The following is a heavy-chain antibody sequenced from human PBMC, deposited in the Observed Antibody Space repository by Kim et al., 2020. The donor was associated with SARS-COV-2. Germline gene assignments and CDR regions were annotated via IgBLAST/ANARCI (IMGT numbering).Heavy chain of an antibody. D-gene: IGHD3-10*01. CDR3: ARGGVTMVRGVTHPHDY. V-gene: IGHV1-46*01. CDR1: GYTFTSYY. Sequence: ASVKVSCKASGYTFTSYYMHWVRQAPGQGLEWMGIINPSGGSTSYAQKFQGRVTMTRDTSTSTVYMELSSLRSEDTAVYYCARGGVTMVRGVTHPHDYWGQGTLVTVSS. J-gene: IGHJ4*02. CDR2: INPSGGST.